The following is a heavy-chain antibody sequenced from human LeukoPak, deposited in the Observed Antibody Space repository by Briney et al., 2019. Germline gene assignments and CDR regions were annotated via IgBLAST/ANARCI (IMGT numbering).Heavy chain of an antibody. V-gene: IGHV4-34*01. CDR2: IDHTGST. D-gene: IGHD3-10*01. Sequence: PSESLSLACAVYLGPLRCLYCTWVRQTPGKVPEWIGEIDHTGSTNYNASIKSRVTISIASSKNQISLKLTSVTAADTAVYYCARGLSSGSYHSYLDSWGQGTLVTVSS. CDR1: LGPLRCLY. CDR3: ARGLSSGSYHSYLDS. J-gene: IGHJ4*02.